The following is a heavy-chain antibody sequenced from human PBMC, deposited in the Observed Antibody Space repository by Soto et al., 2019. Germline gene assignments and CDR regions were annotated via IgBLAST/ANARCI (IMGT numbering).Heavy chain of an antibody. V-gene: IGHV3-23*01. Sequence: GGSLRLSCAASGFTFSSYAMSWVRRAPGKGLECVSGISGPGISTYYADSVKGRFTISRDNSKNTLYLQMNSLRTEDTAVYYCARDHSGWYPGYYFDYWGQGTLVTVSS. CDR1: GFTFSSYA. CDR3: ARDHSGWYPGYYFDY. D-gene: IGHD6-19*01. CDR2: ISGPGIST. J-gene: IGHJ4*02.